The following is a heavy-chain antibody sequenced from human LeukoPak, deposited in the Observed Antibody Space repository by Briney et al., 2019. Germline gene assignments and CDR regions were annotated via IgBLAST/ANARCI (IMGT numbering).Heavy chain of an antibody. CDR2: IIPIFGIA. D-gene: IGHD2-2*01. CDR1: GGTFSSYA. J-gene: IGHJ3*02. Sequence: SVKVSCKASGGTFSSYAISWVRQAPGQGLEWMGRIIPIFGIANYAQKFQGRVTITADKSTSTAYMELSSLRSEDTAAYYCARGRAPYCSSTSCFQSLSTFDIWGQGTMVTVSS. CDR3: ARGRAPYCSSTSCFQSLSTFDI. V-gene: IGHV1-69*04.